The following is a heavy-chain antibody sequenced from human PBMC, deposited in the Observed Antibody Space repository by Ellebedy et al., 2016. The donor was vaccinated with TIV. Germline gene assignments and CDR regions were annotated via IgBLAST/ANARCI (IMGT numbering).Heavy chain of an antibody. CDR2: INPSGGST. Sequence: AASVKVSCKASGYTFTGYYMHWVRQAPGQGLEWMGIINPSGGSTSYAQRFQGRVTMTRETSTSTVYMELSSLRSEDTAVYYCARVGYYGPPHYGLDVWGQGTTVTVSS. J-gene: IGHJ6*02. V-gene: IGHV1-46*01. CDR1: GYTFTGYY. D-gene: IGHD3-10*01. CDR3: ARVGYYGPPHYGLDV.